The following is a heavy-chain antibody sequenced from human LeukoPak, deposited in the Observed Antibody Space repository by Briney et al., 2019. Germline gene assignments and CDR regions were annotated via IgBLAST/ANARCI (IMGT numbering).Heavy chain of an antibody. Sequence: GGSLRLSCAASGFTVSSNYMSWVRQAPGKGLEWVSVIYSGGSTYYADSVKGRFTISRDNSKNTLYLQMNSLRAEDTAVYYCARSCSGGCCYLAFDIWGQGTMVTVSS. CDR3: ARSCSGGCCYLAFDI. V-gene: IGHV3-53*01. D-gene: IGHD2-15*01. CDR2: IYSGGST. CDR1: GFTVSSNY. J-gene: IGHJ3*02.